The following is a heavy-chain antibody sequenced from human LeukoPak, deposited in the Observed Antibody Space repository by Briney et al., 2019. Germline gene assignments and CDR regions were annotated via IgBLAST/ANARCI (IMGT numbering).Heavy chain of an antibody. Sequence: ASVKVSCKASGYTFTSYAMNWVRQAPGQGLEWMGWINTNTGNPTYAQGFTGRFVFSLDTSVSTAYLQISSLKPEDTAVYYCARKYSSGWYGPAGYWGQGTLVTVSS. D-gene: IGHD6-19*01. CDR2: INTNTGNP. CDR3: ARKYSSGWYGPAGY. CDR1: GYTFTSYA. J-gene: IGHJ4*02. V-gene: IGHV7-4-1*02.